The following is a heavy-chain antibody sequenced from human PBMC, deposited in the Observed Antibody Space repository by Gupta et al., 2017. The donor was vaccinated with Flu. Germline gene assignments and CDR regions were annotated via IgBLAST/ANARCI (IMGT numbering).Heavy chain of an antibody. V-gene: IGHV3-7*01. Sequence: EVQLVESGGGLVQPGGSLRLSCGASGFSFSNYWLSWVRRAPGKGLEWVANINRDGSEKFYVDAVEGRLTVSRDNAKNSLYLQMNSLRAEDTAVYYCVRDIPLAGAIYYFDYWGQGTLVTVSS. D-gene: IGHD1-26*01. CDR1: GFSFSNYW. CDR3: VRDIPLAGAIYYFDY. J-gene: IGHJ4*02. CDR2: INRDGSEK.